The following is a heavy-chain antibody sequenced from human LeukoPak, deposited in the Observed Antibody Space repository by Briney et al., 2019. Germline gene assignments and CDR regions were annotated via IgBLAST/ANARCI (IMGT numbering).Heavy chain of an antibody. Sequence: GGSLRLSCVGSGFRFSSYWMSWVRQAPGKGLEWVANIKQDGSEKYDVDSVKGRFTISRDNAKNSLYLQMNSLRAEDTAVFYCARLNMTTAGFDSWGQGTLLTVSS. CDR1: GFRFSSYW. J-gene: IGHJ4*02. D-gene: IGHD6-13*01. CDR2: IKQDGSEK. CDR3: ARLNMTTAGFDS. V-gene: IGHV3-7*03.